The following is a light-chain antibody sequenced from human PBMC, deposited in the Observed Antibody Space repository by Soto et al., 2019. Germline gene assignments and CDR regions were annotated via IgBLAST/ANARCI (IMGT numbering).Light chain of an antibody. J-gene: IGKJ1*01. CDR3: QHYNSYSGT. CDR2: KAS. V-gene: IGKV1-5*03. CDR1: QTISSW. Sequence: DIQMTQSPSTLSASVGDRVTITCRASQTISSWLAWYHQKPGKAPKLLIYKASSLESGVPSRFSGSGSGTEFTLTISSLQPDDFATYYCQHYNSYSGTFGQGTKVEIK.